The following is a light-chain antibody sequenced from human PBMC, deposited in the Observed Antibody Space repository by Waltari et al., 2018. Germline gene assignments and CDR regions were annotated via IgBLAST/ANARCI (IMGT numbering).Light chain of an antibody. V-gene: IGLV2-14*03. Sequence: QSALTQPASVSGSPGQSITISCIGTSSDVGGYNYVSWYQQHPGNAPKVMFYDVSNRPSGVSILYSGSKAGNTASLTISGLQAEDEADYYCSSYTSGNTVIFGGGTKLTVL. J-gene: IGLJ2*01. CDR2: DVS. CDR3: SSYTSGNTVI. CDR1: SSDVGGYNY.